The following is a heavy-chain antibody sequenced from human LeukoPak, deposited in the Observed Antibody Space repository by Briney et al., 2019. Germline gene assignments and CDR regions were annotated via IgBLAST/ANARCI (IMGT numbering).Heavy chain of an antibody. CDR2: ISGGTDST. D-gene: IGHD6-19*01. V-gene: IGHV3-23*01. CDR3: AKVFRIAVPGHDWFDP. J-gene: IGHJ5*02. CDR1: GFTFDIYA. Sequence: PGGSLRLSCAASGFTFDIYAMSWVRQAPGRGLEWVSAISGGTDSTYYADSVKGRFTVSRDNSKHTLYLQMNSLRAEDTAVYYCAKVFRIAVPGHDWFDPWGQGTLVTVSS.